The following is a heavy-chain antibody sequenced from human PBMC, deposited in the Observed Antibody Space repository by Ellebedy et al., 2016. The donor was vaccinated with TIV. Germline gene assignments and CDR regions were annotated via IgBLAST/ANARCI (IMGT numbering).Heavy chain of an antibody. Sequence: GESLKISCAASGFTFSSYWMSWVRQAPGKGLEWVANRKQDGSEKYYVDSVKGRFTISRDNAKNSLYLQMNSLRAEDTAVYYCARVGDYGPSHSAFDIWGQGTMVTVSS. CDR1: GFTFSSYW. V-gene: IGHV3-7*01. D-gene: IGHD4-17*01. J-gene: IGHJ3*02. CDR3: ARVGDYGPSHSAFDI. CDR2: RKQDGSEK.